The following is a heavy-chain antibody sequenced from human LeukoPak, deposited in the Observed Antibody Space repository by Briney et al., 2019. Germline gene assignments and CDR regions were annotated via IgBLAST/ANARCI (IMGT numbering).Heavy chain of an antibody. V-gene: IGHV1-2*06. Sequence: ASVKVSCKASGYTFTAYYMHWVRQAPGQGLEWMGRINSNTGGTDYAQKFQGRVTMTRGTSISTAYMELRRLRSDDTAVYYCARDRFGYSYGEPLDYWGQGTLVTVSS. CDR2: INSNTGGT. J-gene: IGHJ4*02. CDR1: GYTFTAYY. CDR3: ARDRFGYSYGEPLDY. D-gene: IGHD5-18*01.